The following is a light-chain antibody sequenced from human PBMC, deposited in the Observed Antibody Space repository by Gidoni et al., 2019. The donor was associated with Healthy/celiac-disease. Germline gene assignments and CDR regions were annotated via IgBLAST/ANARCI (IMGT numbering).Light chain of an antibody. V-gene: IGKV4-1*01. CDR1: QSVLYSSNNKNY. Sequence: DIVMTQSPDSLAVSLGERATINCKSSQSVLYSSNNKNYLAWYQQKPGQPPKLLLYWASTRESGVPDRFSGSGSGTDFTLTISSLQAEDVAVYYCQQYYSTPSFGPXTKVEIK. CDR3: QQYYSTPS. CDR2: WAS. J-gene: IGKJ3*01.